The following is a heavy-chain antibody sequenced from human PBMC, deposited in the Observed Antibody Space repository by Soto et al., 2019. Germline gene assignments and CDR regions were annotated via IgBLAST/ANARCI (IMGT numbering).Heavy chain of an antibody. CDR1: GGSISSSSYY. D-gene: IGHD3-3*01. CDR3: ARGTYYDFWSGLHPVYGMDV. V-gene: IGHV4-39*01. Sequence: SETLSLTCTVSGGSISSSSYYWGWIRQPPGKGLEWIGSIYYSGSTYYNPSLKSRVTISVDTSKNQFSLKLSSVTAADTAVYYCARGTYYDFWSGLHPVYGMDVWGQGTTVT. CDR2: IYYSGST. J-gene: IGHJ6*02.